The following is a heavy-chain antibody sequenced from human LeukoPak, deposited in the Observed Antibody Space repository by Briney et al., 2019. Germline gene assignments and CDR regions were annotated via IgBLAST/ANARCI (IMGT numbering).Heavy chain of an antibody. D-gene: IGHD2-15*01. CDR2: LGWDDDI. V-gene: IGHV2-70*04. CDR1: GFSLSTTLMR. J-gene: IGHJ4*02. CDR3: VRERPVAVHGYFDY. Sequence: SGPTLVNPTQTLTLTCTFSGFSLSTTLMRVSWIRQPPGKALEGLAPLGWDDDIFYTTSVKTRPTLSKDPSKNQVVLTLTNMDPVHTATYYCVRERPVAVHGYFDYWGQGTLVTVSS.